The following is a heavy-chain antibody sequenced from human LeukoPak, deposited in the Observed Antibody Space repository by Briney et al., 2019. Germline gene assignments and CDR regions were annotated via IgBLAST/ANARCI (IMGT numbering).Heavy chain of an antibody. D-gene: IGHD3-10*01. CDR1: GFTFSRYG. V-gene: IGHV3-30*03. Sequence: GGSLRLSCAASGFTFSRYGMHWVRQAPGKGLEWVAVISYDGSDKDYADSVKGRFTISRDNSKNTLYLQMNSLRAEDTSVYYCGTYYYGSGSYYSPGYYFDYWGQGTTVTVSS. J-gene: IGHJ4*03. CDR2: ISYDGSDK. CDR3: GTYYYGSGSYYSPGYYFDY.